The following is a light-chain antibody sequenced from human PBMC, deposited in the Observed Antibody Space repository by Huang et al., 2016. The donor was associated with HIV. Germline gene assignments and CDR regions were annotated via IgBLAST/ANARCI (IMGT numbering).Light chain of an antibody. V-gene: IGKV3-11*01. CDR2: DTS. J-gene: IGKJ4*01. CDR1: QSVGNY. CDR3: QQRSSGVT. Sequence: IVLTQSPATLSWYPGERVTLSCRASQSVGNYISWYQQHPCQSPKLLIYDTSNRATGTPGRFSGSGSGTDFTLTISSLQSEDFVIYYCQQRSSGVTFGGGTNVQVK.